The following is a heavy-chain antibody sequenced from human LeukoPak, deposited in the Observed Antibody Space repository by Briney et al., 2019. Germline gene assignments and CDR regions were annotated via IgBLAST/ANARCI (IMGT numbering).Heavy chain of an antibody. V-gene: IGHV3-23*01. J-gene: IGHJ4*02. CDR1: GFTFSSNY. D-gene: IGHD5-24*01. CDR2: ISHSGGAT. CDR3: ANFKGKDGIKDHFDY. Sequence: GGSLRLSCAASGFTFSSNYMSWVRQAPGKGLEWVSPISHSGGATHYADSVKGRFTISRDNSKNTVSLQMSSLRVEDTAVYYCANFKGKDGIKDHFDYWGQGTLVTVSS.